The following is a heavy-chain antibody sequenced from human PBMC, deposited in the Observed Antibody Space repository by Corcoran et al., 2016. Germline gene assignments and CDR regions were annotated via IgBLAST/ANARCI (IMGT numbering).Heavy chain of an antibody. CDR3: ARGARDTAMVKPHWFDP. CDR2: INHSGST. Sequence: QVQLQQWGAGLLKPSETLSLTCAVYGGSFSGYYWSWIRQPPGKGLEWIGEINHSGSTNYNPSLKSRVTISVDTSKNQFSLKLSSVTAAATAVYYCARGARDTAMVKPHWFDPWGQGTLVTVSS. D-gene: IGHD5-18*01. V-gene: IGHV4-34*01. J-gene: IGHJ5*02. CDR1: GGSFSGYY.